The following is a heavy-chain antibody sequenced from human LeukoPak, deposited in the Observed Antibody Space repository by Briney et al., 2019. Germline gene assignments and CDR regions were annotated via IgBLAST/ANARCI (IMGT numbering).Heavy chain of an antibody. Sequence: PGGSLRLSCAASGFTFSSYAMSWVRQAPGKGLVWVSRINSNGRSTSYADSVKGRFTISRDNAKNTLYLEMNNLRAEDTAVYYCTRDVWGDRDNYFDCWGQGTLVTVSS. D-gene: IGHD2-8*01. CDR1: GFTFSSYA. CDR3: TRDVWGDRDNYFDC. CDR2: INSNGRST. V-gene: IGHV3-74*01. J-gene: IGHJ4*02.